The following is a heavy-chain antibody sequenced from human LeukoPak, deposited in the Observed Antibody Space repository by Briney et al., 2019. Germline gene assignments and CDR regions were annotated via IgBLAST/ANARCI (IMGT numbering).Heavy chain of an antibody. J-gene: IGHJ5*02. V-gene: IGHV1-2*02. Sequence: ASVKVSCKASGYTFTCYYMQWVRQAPGQGLEWMGWINPNSGDTNYAQKFQGRVTMTRDTSISTDYMELSRLTSDDTAVYYCARDDTYYYDSSGYYPGGWFDPWGQGTLVTVSS. CDR3: ARDDTYYYDSSGYYPGGWFDP. D-gene: IGHD3-22*01. CDR2: INPNSGDT. CDR1: GYTFTCYY.